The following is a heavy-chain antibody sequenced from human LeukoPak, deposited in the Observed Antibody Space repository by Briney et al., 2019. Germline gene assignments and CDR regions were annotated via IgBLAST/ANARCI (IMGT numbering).Heavy chain of an antibody. V-gene: IGHV4-4*02. CDR1: GGSISSSNW. J-gene: IGHJ6*03. Sequence: SETLSLTCAVSGGSISSSNWWSWIRQPPGKGLEWIGEIYHSGSTNYNPSLKGRVTISVDTSKNQFSLKLSPVTAADTAVYYCAGHTRDAKRSTWTKNYYYYYMDVWGKGTTVTISS. CDR2: IYHSGST. CDR3: AGHTRDAKRSTWTKNYYYYYMDV. D-gene: IGHD6-13*01.